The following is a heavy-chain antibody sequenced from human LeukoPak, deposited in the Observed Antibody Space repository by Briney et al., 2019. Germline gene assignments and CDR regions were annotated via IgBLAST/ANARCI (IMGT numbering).Heavy chain of an antibody. V-gene: IGHV4-34*01. J-gene: IGHJ4*02. Sequence: SETLSLTCAVYGGSFSGYYWSWIRQPPGKGLEWIGEINHSGSTNYNPSLKSRVTISVDTSKNQFSLKLSSVTAADTAVYYCARDGDRQSQQWLASPSVYWGQGALVTVSS. CDR2: INHSGST. D-gene: IGHD6-19*01. CDR1: GGSFSGYY. CDR3: ARDGDRQSQQWLASPSVY.